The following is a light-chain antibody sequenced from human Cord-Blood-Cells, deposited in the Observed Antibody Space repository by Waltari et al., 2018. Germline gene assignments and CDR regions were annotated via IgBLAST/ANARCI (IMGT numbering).Light chain of an antibody. CDR2: TVS. CDR1: QSLLDSDDGNTY. V-gene: IGKV2-40*01. Sequence: IVMTQTPLSLPVTPGEPASISCRSSQSLLDSDDGNTYLDWYLQKPGQSPQLLIYTVSCRASGVPERFSGSGSGTDFTLNISRVEAEDVGAYYCMQRIEFPSTFGQGTKVEIK. J-gene: IGKJ1*01. CDR3: MQRIEFPST.